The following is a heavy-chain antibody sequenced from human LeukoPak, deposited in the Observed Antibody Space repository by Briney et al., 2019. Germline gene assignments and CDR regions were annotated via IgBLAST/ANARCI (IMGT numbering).Heavy chain of an antibody. V-gene: IGHV1-3*01. Sequence: ASVKVSCKASGYTFTSYAMHWVRQAPGQRLEWMGWINAGNGNTKYSQKFQGRVTITRDTSASTAYMELSSLRSEDTAVYYCARMGGTTTARYLDYWGQGTLVTVSS. CDR1: GYTFTSYA. CDR3: ARMGGTTTARYLDY. D-gene: IGHD1-1*01. J-gene: IGHJ4*02. CDR2: INAGNGNT.